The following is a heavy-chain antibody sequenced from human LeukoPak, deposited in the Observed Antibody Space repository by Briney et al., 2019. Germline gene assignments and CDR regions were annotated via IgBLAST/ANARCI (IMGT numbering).Heavy chain of an antibody. CDR2: LSDSGGGT. V-gene: IGHV3-23*01. CDR3: ARDPSSWYYYYMDV. Sequence: GGSLRLSCAASGFSLSSYGMTWVRQAPGKGLEWVSTLSDSGGGTYYADSVKGRFTISRDNAKNSLYLQMNSLRAEDTAVYYCARDPSSWYYYYMDVWGKGTTVTVSS. J-gene: IGHJ6*03. CDR1: GFSLSSYG. D-gene: IGHD6-13*01.